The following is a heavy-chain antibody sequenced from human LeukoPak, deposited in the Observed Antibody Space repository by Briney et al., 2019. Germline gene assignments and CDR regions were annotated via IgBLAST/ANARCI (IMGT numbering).Heavy chain of an antibody. J-gene: IGHJ4*02. D-gene: IGHD1-7*01. V-gene: IGHV3-48*03. Sequence: GGSLRLSCAASGFTFSSYEMNWVRQAPGKGLEWISYISSSGNTIYYADSVKGRFTISRDNSKNSLYLHMNSLRSEDSALYYCAKETPITGTTYPDSWGQGTLVTVSS. CDR1: GFTFSSYE. CDR3: AKETPITGTTYPDS. CDR2: ISSSGNTI.